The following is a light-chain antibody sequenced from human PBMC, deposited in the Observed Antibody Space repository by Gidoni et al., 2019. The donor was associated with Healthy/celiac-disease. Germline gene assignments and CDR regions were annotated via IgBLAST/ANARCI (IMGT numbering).Light chain of an antibody. J-gene: IGLJ2*01. CDR3: QVWDSSSDHVV. CDR2: YDS. Sequence: SYVLTQPPSVSVAPGKTARITCGGNNMGSKGVHWYQQKPGQAPVLVIYYDSDRPSGIPERFSGSNSGNTATLTISRVEAGDEADYYCQVWDSSSDHVVFGGGTKLTVL. CDR1: NMGSKG. V-gene: IGLV3-21*04.